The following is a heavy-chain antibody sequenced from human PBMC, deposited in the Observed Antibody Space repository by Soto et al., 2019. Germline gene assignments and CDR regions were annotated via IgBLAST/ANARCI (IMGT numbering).Heavy chain of an antibody. CDR2: ISSSSSTI. CDR3: ARLTGYLPPVYYYGMDV. Sequence: PGGSLRLSCAASGFTFSSYSMNWVRQAPGKGLEWVSYISSSSSTIYYADSVEGRFTISRDNAKNSLYLQMNSLRDEDTAVYYCARLTGYLPPVYYYGMDVWGQGTTVTVSS. CDR1: GFTFSSYS. V-gene: IGHV3-48*02. J-gene: IGHJ6*02. D-gene: IGHD3-9*01.